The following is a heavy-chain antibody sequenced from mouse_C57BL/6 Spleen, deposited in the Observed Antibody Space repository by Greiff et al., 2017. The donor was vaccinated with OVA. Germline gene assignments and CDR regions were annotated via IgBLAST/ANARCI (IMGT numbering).Heavy chain of an antibody. CDR1: GYTFTDYN. D-gene: IGHD2-3*01. CDR2: INPNNGGT. CDR3: ARRGYDGYLAYYFDY. Sequence: VQLKQSGPELVKPGASVKIPCKASGYTFTDYNMDWVKQSHGKSLEWIGDINPNNGGTIYNQKFKGKATLTVDKSSSTAYMELRSLTSEDTAVYYCARRGYDGYLAYYFDYWGQGTTLTVSS. V-gene: IGHV1-18*01. J-gene: IGHJ2*01.